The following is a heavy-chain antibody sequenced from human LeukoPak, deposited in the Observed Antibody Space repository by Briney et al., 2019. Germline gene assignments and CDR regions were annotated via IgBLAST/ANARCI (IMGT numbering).Heavy chain of an antibody. J-gene: IGHJ3*02. Sequence: GASVKVSCKASGYTFTGYYMHWLRQAPGQGLEWMGRINPNSGGTNYAQKFQGRVTMTRDTSISTAYMELSRLRSDDTAVYYCARVTDYAMAFDIWGQGTMVTVSS. CDR3: ARVTDYAMAFDI. V-gene: IGHV1-2*06. CDR2: INPNSGGT. D-gene: IGHD4-17*01. CDR1: GYTFTGYY.